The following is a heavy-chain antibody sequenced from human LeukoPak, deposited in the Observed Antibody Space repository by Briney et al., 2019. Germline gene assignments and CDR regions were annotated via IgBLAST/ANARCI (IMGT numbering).Heavy chain of an antibody. CDR2: ITNSGDTI. V-gene: IGHV3-11*01. D-gene: IGHD4-17*01. Sequence: PGGSLRLSCAASGFPFSDYYMTWIRQVPGKGLEWVSYITNSGDTIYYGDSVKGRFTISRDNAENSLSLQMNSLRPEDTAIYFCARGGGPTVTTRSSIDDWGQGTLVSVSS. CDR1: GFPFSDYY. J-gene: IGHJ4*02. CDR3: ARGGGPTVTTRSSIDD.